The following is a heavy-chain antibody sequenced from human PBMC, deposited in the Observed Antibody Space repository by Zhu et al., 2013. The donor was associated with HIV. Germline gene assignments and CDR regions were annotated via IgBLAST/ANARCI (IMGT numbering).Heavy chain of an antibody. J-gene: IGHJ5*02. CDR1: GYTFTGYY. Sequence: QVQLVQSGAEVKKPGASVKVSCKASGYTFTGYYMHWVRQAPGQGLEWMGWINPNSGGTNYAQKFQGRVTMTRDTSISTAYMELSRLRSDDTAVYYCAREKKPQRVPAATGVFDPWAREPWSTVSS. CDR3: AREKKPQRVPAATGVFDP. V-gene: IGHV1-2*02. D-gene: IGHD2-2*01. CDR2: INPNSGGT.